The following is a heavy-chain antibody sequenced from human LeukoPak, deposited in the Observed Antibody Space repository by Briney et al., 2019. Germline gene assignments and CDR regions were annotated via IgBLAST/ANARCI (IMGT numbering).Heavy chain of an antibody. CDR3: ARRGGAGRSFDY. Sequence: SETLSLTCTVSGASVNSGGSYWSWIRLPPGKGLEWIGNIYNSGSTNYNPSPKSRVTISVDTSKNQLSLKVTSVTAADTAVYYCARRGGAGRSFDYWGQGTLVTVSS. V-gene: IGHV4-61*08. J-gene: IGHJ4*02. CDR1: GASVNSGGSY. CDR2: IYNSGST. D-gene: IGHD2-21*01.